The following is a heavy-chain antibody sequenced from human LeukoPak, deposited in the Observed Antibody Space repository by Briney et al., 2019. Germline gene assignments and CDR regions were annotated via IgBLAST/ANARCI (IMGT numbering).Heavy chain of an antibody. V-gene: IGHV1-18*01. Sequence: ASVKVSCKASGYTFTSYGISWVRQAPGQGLERMGWISAYNGNTNYAQKLQGRVTMTTDTSTSTAYMELRSLRSDDTAVYYCARDPWNYGEDWFDPWGQGTLVTVSS. D-gene: IGHD1-7*01. CDR2: ISAYNGNT. CDR1: GYTFTSYG. CDR3: ARDPWNYGEDWFDP. J-gene: IGHJ5*02.